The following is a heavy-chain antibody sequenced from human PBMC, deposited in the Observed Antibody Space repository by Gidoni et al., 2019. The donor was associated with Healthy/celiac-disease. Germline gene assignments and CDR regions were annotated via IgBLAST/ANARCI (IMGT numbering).Heavy chain of an antibody. J-gene: IGHJ6*03. Sequence: STYYNPSLKSRVTISVDTSKNQCSLKLSSVTAADTAVYYCARLGSTNWGYYYYYMDVWGKGTTVTVSS. CDR2: ST. D-gene: IGHD7-27*01. V-gene: IGHV4-39*01. CDR3: ARLGSTNWGYYYYYMDV.